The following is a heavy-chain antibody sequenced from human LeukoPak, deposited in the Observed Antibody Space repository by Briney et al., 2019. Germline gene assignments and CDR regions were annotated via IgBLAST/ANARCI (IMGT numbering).Heavy chain of an antibody. CDR3: SSYYDSSGYYIRDY. CDR2: IKSKTDGGTT. V-gene: IGHV3-15*01. J-gene: IGHJ4*02. D-gene: IGHD3-22*01. Sequence: GGSLRLSCAASGFTFSNAWMSWVRQARGKGLEWVVRIKSKTDGGTTDYAAPVKGRFTISRDDSKNTLYLQMNSLKTEDTAVYYCSSYYDSSGYYIRDYWGQGTLVTVSS. CDR1: GFTFSNAW.